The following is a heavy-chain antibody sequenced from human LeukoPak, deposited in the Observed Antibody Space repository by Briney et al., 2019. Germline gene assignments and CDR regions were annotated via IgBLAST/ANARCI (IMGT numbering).Heavy chain of an antibody. CDR3: ASDGGPFDN. Sequence: GGSLRLSCATSGLTFSTYWMSWVRQAPGKGLEWVANINQDGSERYYVDSVKGRFTTSRDNAKKSLYLQMNGLRADDTAVYYCASDGGPFDNWGQGTLVTVSS. CDR2: INQDGSER. J-gene: IGHJ4*02. V-gene: IGHV3-7*01. D-gene: IGHD3-3*01. CDR1: GLTFSTYW.